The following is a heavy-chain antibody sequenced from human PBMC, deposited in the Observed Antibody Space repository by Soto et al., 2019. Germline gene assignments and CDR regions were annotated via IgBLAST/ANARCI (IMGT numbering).Heavy chain of an antibody. J-gene: IGHJ4*02. CDR2: INARNGNT. D-gene: IGHD1-1*01. CDR3: AIDETFAWNDDLDF. V-gene: IGHV1-3*01. CDR1: GYTFTRYA. Sequence: QVLLVQSGAEVTKPGASVKVSCKASGYTFTRYAMHWVRQAPGQGLEWMGWINARNGNTKYSQKFQDRVSITRDTSASTAYMELSSLRSEDTAIYYCAIDETFAWNDDLDFWVQVTLVTVSS.